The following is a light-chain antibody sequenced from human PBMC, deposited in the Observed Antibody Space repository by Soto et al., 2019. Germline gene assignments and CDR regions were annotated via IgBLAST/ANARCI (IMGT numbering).Light chain of an antibody. CDR1: QGISSY. CDR3: QQYYSYPS. CDR2: AAS. V-gene: IGKV1-8*01. Sequence: RIDLARCPISTKTGDRVTITCRASQGISSYLAWYQQKPGKAPKLLIYAASTLQSGVPSRFSGSGSGTDFTLTISCLQSEDFATYYCQQYYSYPSFGPGTKVDIK. J-gene: IGKJ3*01.